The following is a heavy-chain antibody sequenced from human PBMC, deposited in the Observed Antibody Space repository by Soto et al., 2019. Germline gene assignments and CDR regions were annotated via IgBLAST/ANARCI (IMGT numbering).Heavy chain of an antibody. CDR3: AKDTTTVTTGAPDAFDI. D-gene: IGHD4-4*01. J-gene: IGHJ3*02. CDR2: ISGSGGST. V-gene: IGHV3-23*01. CDR1: GFTFSSYA. Sequence: PGGSLRLSCAASGFTFSSYAMSWVRQAPGKGLEWVSAISGSGGSTYYADSVKGRFTISRDNSKNTLYLQMNSLRAEDTAVYYCAKDTTTVTTGAPDAFDIWGQGTMVTVSS.